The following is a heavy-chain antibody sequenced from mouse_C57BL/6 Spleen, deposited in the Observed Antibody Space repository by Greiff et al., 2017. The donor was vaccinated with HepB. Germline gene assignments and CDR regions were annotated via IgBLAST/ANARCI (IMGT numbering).Heavy chain of an antibody. Sequence: QVHVKQPGAELVRPGTSVKLSCKASGYTFTSYWMHWVKQRPGQGLEWIGVIDPSDSYTNYNQKFKGKATLTVDTSSSTAYMQLSSLTSEDSAVYYCARGGTTVGSYWYFDVWGTGTTVTVSS. CDR1: GYTFTSYW. V-gene: IGHV1-59*01. CDR2: IDPSDSYT. CDR3: ARGGTTVGSYWYFDV. D-gene: IGHD1-1*01. J-gene: IGHJ1*03.